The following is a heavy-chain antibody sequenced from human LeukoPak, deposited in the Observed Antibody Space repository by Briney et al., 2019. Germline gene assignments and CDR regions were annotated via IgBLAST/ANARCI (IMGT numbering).Heavy chain of an antibody. Sequence: GESLKISCKGSGYSFTSYWIGWVRQMPGKGLEWMGIIYPGDSDTRYSPSSQGQVTISADKSISTAYLQWSSLKASDTAMYYCARHSWLEDYYYGMDVWGQGTTVTVSS. CDR3: ARHSWLEDYYYGMDV. D-gene: IGHD6-19*01. CDR1: GYSFTSYW. CDR2: IYPGDSDT. V-gene: IGHV5-51*01. J-gene: IGHJ6*02.